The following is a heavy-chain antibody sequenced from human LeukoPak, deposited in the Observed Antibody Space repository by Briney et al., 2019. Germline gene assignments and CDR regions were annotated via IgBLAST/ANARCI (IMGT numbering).Heavy chain of an antibody. V-gene: IGHV3-23*01. CDR2: ISGSGTNT. D-gene: IGHD2-2*01. CDR3: AKAPVPIIATNWFDP. Sequence: GGSLRLSCAASGFTLSDYWMNWVRQAPGKGLEWVSVISGSGTNTYYADSVKGRFTISRDNSKNTLYLQMNSLRAEDTAVYYCAKAPVPIIATNWFDPWGQGTLVTVSS. CDR1: GFTLSDYW. J-gene: IGHJ5*02.